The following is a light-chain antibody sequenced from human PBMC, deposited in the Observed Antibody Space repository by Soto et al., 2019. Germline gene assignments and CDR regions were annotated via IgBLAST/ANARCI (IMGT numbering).Light chain of an antibody. CDR2: SNS. CDR1: NSNIGANT. V-gene: IGLV1-44*01. CDR3: ASWDDSLNGVV. Sequence: QSVLTQPPSASGTPGQRVSISCSGSNSNIGANTVNWYQQVPGAAPKLLIYSNSQRPSGVPDRFSASKSATSASVAISGLQSDAEPDYYCASWDDSLNGVVFGGGTKLTVL. J-gene: IGLJ2*01.